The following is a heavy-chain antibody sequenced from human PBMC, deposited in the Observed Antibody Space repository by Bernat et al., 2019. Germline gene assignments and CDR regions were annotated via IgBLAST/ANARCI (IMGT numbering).Heavy chain of an antibody. J-gene: IGHJ4*02. V-gene: IGHV4-30-4*01. Sequence: QVQLQESGPGLVNPSQTLSLTCTVSGGSINSGDYYWSWIRQPPGKGLEWIGYIYYTGSTYYNPSLKTRVTISVDKSKNQFSLKLSSVTAADTAVYYCARFCVRGWALGDYWGQGTLVTVSS. CDR2: IYYTGST. CDR3: ARFCVRGWALGDY. CDR1: GGSINSGDYY. D-gene: IGHD6-19*01.